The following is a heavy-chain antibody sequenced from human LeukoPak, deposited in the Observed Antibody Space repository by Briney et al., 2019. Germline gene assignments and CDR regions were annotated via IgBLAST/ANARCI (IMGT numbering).Heavy chain of an antibody. J-gene: IGHJ6*03. V-gene: IGHV3-30-3*01. CDR3: AREGSGSYAWYYYYYMDV. CDR2: ISYDGSNK. CDR1: GFTFSSYA. D-gene: IGHD3-10*01. Sequence: GGSLRLSCAASGFTFSSYAMHWVRQAPGKGLEWVALISYDGSNKYYADSVKGRFTISRDNSKNTLYLQMNSLRTEDTAVYYCAREGSGSYAWYYYYYMDVWGKGTTVTVSS.